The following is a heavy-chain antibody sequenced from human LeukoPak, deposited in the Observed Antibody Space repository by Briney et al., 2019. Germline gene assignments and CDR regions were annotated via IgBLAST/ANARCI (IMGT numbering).Heavy chain of an antibody. J-gene: IGHJ3*02. CDR1: GFTFSSYA. Sequence: SGGSLRLSCAASGFTFSSYAMSWVRQAPGKGLEWVSAISVSGSSTYYADSVKGRFTISRDNSKNTLYLQMNSLRAEDTAVYYCAKVEVSSWYDAFDIWGQGTMVTVFS. D-gene: IGHD6-13*01. CDR3: AKVEVSSWYDAFDI. V-gene: IGHV3-23*01. CDR2: ISVSGSST.